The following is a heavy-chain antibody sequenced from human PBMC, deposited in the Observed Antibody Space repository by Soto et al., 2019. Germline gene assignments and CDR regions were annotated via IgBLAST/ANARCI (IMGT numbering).Heavy chain of an antibody. J-gene: IGHJ4*02. CDR2: MNPNSGNT. V-gene: IGHV1-8*01. D-gene: IGHD3-10*01. Sequence: QVQLVQSGAEVKKPGASVKVSCKASGYTFTSYDINWVRQATGQGLEWMGWMNPNSGNTGYAQKFQGRVTMTRNTSISTAYMELSSLRSDDTAVYYCATQNNYYGSGSYYSPVDYWGQGTLVTVSS. CDR1: GYTFTSYD. CDR3: ATQNNYYGSGSYYSPVDY.